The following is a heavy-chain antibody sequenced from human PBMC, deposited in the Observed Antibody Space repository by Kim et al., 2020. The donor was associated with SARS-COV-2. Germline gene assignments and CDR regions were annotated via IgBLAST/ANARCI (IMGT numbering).Heavy chain of an antibody. D-gene: IGHD7-27*01. V-gene: IGHV3-23*01. CDR2: ISGGGSGT. J-gene: IGHJ6*02. CDR3: ASLGPSAYFNGMDV. CDR1: GFILKDYA. Sequence: GGSLRLSCAASGFILKDYAMTWVRQAPGKGLEWVSSISGGGSGTYYADSLKGRFTMSRDDSRNTVYLQMNNVRAEDTALYYCASLGPSAYFNGMDVWGQGTPVTVSS.